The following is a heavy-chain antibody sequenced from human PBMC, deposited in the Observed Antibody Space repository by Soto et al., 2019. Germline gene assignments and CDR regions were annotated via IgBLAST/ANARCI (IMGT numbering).Heavy chain of an antibody. D-gene: IGHD1-1*01. CDR2: IDHSGRT. J-gene: IGHJ4*02. CDR1: GGSFTDYY. V-gene: IGHV4-34*01. Sequence: PSETLSLACAVYGGSFTDYYWNWIRQSPEKGLEWIGEIDHSGRTNYNPSLKSRVTISVETSKNQFSLTVTSVAAADAAVYYCAGRLATVGTIPNYWGQGALVTVSS. CDR3: AGRLATVGTIPNY.